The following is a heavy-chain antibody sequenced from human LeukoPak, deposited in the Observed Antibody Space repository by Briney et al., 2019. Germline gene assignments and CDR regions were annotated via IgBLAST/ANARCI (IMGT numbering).Heavy chain of an antibody. CDR2: IRYDGSNK. D-gene: IGHD6-13*01. CDR1: GFTFSSYW. J-gene: IGHJ4*02. Sequence: PGGSLRLSCAASGFTFSSYWMHWVRQAPGKGLEWVAFIRYDGSNKYYADSVKGRFTISRDNAKNSLYLQMNSLRAEDTAVYYCAKTNSSWFAFDYWGQGTLVTVSS. V-gene: IGHV3-30*02. CDR3: AKTNSSWFAFDY.